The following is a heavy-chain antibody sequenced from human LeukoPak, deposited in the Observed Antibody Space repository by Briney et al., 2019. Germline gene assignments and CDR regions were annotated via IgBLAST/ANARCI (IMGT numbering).Heavy chain of an antibody. CDR2: INPSGSST. CDR1: GYTFTSYY. J-gene: IGHJ4*02. Sequence: ASVKVSCKASGYTFTSYYMHWVRQAPGQGLEWMGLINPSGSSTSYAQKFQGRVTMTRDMSTSTVYMELSSLRSEDTAVYYCARDRPPYYYDSSGYYLPGGYWGQGTLVTVSS. D-gene: IGHD3-22*01. V-gene: IGHV1-46*01. CDR3: ARDRPPYYYDSSGYYLPGGY.